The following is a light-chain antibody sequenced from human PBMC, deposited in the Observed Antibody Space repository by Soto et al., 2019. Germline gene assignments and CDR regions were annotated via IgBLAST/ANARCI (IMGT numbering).Light chain of an antibody. CDR3: CSFTSSTTVI. Sequence: QSALTQPASVSGSPGQSITISCTGTSSDIGADDFVSWYQHHPDKTPKLIIFEVTYRPTGISHRFSASKSGNTASLTISGLEAEDEAFYYCCSFTSSTTVIFGGGTKVTVL. J-gene: IGLJ2*01. CDR1: SSDIGADDF. CDR2: EVT. V-gene: IGLV2-14*01.